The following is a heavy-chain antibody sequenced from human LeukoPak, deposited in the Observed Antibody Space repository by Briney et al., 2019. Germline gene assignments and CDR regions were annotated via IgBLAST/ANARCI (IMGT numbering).Heavy chain of an antibody. Sequence: ASVKVSFKASGCTFTSYYMHWVRQPPGQGLEWVGIINPSDGSTNYAQKFQGRVTMTSDMSTSTVYMELSSLRSEDTAVYYCARSGCSGGTCFFDYWGQGTLVTVSS. D-gene: IGHD2-15*01. CDR2: INPSDGST. CDR1: GCTFTSYY. V-gene: IGHV1-46*01. CDR3: ARSGCSGGTCFFDY. J-gene: IGHJ4*02.